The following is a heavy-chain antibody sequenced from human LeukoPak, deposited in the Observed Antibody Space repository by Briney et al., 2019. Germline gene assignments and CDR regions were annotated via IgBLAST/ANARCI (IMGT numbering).Heavy chain of an antibody. D-gene: IGHD6-19*01. CDR3: AHRRSGSSGSYYFDY. V-gene: IGHV2-5*02. CDR2: IYWDDDK. Sequence: SGPTLVKPTQTLTLTCTFSGFSLSTSGVGVGWIRQPPGKALEWLTLIYWDDDKRYSSSMRSRVTITKDASKNQVVLTVTNMDPVDTATYYCAHRRSGSSGSYYFDYWGQGTLVTVSS. CDR1: GFSLSTSGVG. J-gene: IGHJ4*02.